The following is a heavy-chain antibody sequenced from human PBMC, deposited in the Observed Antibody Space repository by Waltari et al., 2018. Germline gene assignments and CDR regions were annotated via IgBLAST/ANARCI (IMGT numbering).Heavy chain of an antibody. CDR2: VYHDGTT. Sequence: TLSLTCDVSGYAVNSGFYWGWIRQAPGEGLEWVATVYHDGTTFYNPSLKSRLSVSMDTSKNQISLTLKSVTAADTAVYYCSRQVLGYCTSAACRRLESWGQGTLVTVSS. CDR3: SRQVLGYCTSAACRRLES. J-gene: IGHJ4*02. CDR1: GYAVNSGFY. V-gene: IGHV4-38-2*01. D-gene: IGHD2-2*03.